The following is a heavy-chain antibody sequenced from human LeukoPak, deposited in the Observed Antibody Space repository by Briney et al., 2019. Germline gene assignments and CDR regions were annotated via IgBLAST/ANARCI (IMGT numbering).Heavy chain of an antibody. CDR3: ARVWHYYDSSGYRDWFDP. Sequence: SKTLSLTCTVSGGSISSGGYYWSWIRQHPGKGLEWIGYIYYSGSTYYNPSLKSRVTISVDTSKNQFSLKLSSVTAADTAVYYCARVWHYYDSSGYRDWFDPWGQGTLVTVSS. V-gene: IGHV4-31*03. CDR2: IYYSGST. D-gene: IGHD3-22*01. CDR1: GGSISSGGYY. J-gene: IGHJ5*02.